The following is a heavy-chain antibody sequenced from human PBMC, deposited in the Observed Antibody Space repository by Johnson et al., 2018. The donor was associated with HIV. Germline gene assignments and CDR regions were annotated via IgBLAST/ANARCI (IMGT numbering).Heavy chain of an antibody. CDR1: GFTFSSYG. V-gene: IGHV3-30*02. Sequence: QVQLVESGGGVVQPGGSLRLSCAASGFTFSSYGMHWVRHAPGKGLEWVAFIRYDGSNKYYADSVKGRFTISRDNSKNTLYLQMNSLRAEDTAVYYCAKDRGYGGNLDAFDIWGQGTMVTVSS. D-gene: IGHD4-23*01. CDR3: AKDRGYGGNLDAFDI. CDR2: IRYDGSNK. J-gene: IGHJ3*02.